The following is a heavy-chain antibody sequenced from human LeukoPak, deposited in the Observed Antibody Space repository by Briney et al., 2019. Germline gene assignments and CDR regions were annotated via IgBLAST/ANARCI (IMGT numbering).Heavy chain of an antibody. CDR1: GFTFSDYY. CDR2: ISSSGSTI. V-gene: IGHV3-11*01. Sequence: GGSLRLSCAASGFTFSDYYMSWIRQAPGKGLEWVSYISSSGSTIYYADSVKGRFTISRDNAKNSLYLQMNSLRAEDTAVYYCAGSTIFGVVIEYYYGMGVWGQGTTVTVSS. J-gene: IGHJ6*02. D-gene: IGHD3-3*01. CDR3: AGSTIFGVVIEYYYGMGV.